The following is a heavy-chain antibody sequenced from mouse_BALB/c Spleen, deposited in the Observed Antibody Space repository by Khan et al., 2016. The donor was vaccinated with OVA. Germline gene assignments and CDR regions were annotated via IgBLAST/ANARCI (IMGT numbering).Heavy chain of an antibody. V-gene: IGHV5-9*03. J-gene: IGHJ3*01. Sequence: EVELVESGGGLVKPGGSLKLSCAASGFTFSSFSMSWVRQTPEKRLEWVATISSVGDNTFYSDSVKGRFTISRDHAKNNLSLQMSSLRSEDTALYYCAISNYGTFAYWGQGTLVTVSA. D-gene: IGHD2-1*01. CDR1: GFTFSSFS. CDR3: AISNYGTFAY. CDR2: ISSVGDNT.